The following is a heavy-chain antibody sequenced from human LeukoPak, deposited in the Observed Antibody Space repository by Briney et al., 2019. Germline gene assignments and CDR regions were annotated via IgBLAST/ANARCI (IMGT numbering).Heavy chain of an antibody. CDR3: AREPSYHASGSYNYMDV. D-gene: IGHD3-10*01. J-gene: IGHJ6*03. CDR1: GYTFTGYY. Sequence: ASVKVSCKASGYTFTGYYMHWVRQAPGQGLEWMGWINPNSGGTNYAQKFQGRVTMTRDTSISTAYMELSSLRSEDTAVYHCAREPSYHASGSYNYMDVWGKGTTVTVSS. CDR2: INPNSGGT. V-gene: IGHV1-2*02.